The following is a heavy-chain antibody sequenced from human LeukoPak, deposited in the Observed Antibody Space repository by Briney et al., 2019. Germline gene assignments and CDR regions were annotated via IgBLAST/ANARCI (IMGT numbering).Heavy chain of an antibody. D-gene: IGHD3-22*01. CDR3: ARGHYDSSGQSDY. V-gene: IGHV3-48*03. J-gene: IGHJ4*02. Sequence: GGSLRLSCAASGLTFSSYEMNWVRQAPGKGLEWVSYISTTGSSIYYADSLKGRFTISRDNAKNSLYLQMNSLRAEDTAVYYCARGHYDSSGQSDYWGQGTLVTVSS. CDR2: ISTTGSSI. CDR1: GLTFSSYE.